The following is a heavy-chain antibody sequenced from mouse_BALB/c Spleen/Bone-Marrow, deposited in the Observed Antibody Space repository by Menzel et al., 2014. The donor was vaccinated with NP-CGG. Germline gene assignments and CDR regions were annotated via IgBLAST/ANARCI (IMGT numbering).Heavy chain of an antibody. Sequence: VKLQESGAELAKPGASVKMSCKASGYTFTSYWMHWVKQRPGQGLEWIGYINPSTGYTEYNQKFKDKAALTADRSSNTAYMQLSSLISEDSAVYYCARYDYDDWFAYWGQGTLVTVSA. J-gene: IGHJ3*01. V-gene: IGHV1-7*01. CDR1: GYTFTSYW. D-gene: IGHD2-4*01. CDR3: ARYDYDDWFAY. CDR2: INPSTGYT.